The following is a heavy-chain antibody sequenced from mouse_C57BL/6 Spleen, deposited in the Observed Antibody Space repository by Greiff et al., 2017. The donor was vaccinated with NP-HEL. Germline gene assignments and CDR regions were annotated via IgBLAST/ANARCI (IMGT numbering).Heavy chain of an antibody. CDR2: IRNKANGYTT. CDR3: ARSLYDYDEGAFYYAMDY. J-gene: IGHJ4*01. Sequence: EVKLMESGGGLVQPGGSLSLSCAASGFTFTDYYMSWVRQPPGKALEWLGFIRNKANGYTTEYSASVKGRFTISRDNSQSILYLQMNALRAEDSATYYCARSLYDYDEGAFYYAMDYWGQGTSVTVSS. CDR1: GFTFTDYY. D-gene: IGHD2-4*01. V-gene: IGHV7-3*01.